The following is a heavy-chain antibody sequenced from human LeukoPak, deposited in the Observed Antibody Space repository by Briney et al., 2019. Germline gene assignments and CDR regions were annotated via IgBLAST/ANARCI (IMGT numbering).Heavy chain of an antibody. CDR2: INHSGST. D-gene: IGHD5-12*01. V-gene: IGHV4-34*01. Sequence: SETLSLTCAVYGGSFSGYYGSWIRQPPGKGLEWMGEINHSGSTNYNPSLKSRVTISVDTSKNQFSLKLNSLTAADTAVYYCARDVSGYDSREYFYMDVWGKGTTVTVSS. CDR3: ARDVSGYDSREYFYMDV. CDR1: GGSFSGYY. J-gene: IGHJ6*03.